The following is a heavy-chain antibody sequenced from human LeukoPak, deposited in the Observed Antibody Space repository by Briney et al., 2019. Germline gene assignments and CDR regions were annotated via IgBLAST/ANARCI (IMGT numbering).Heavy chain of an antibody. CDR1: GFTFSNAW. CDR2: IKSKTDGGTT. CDR3: TTSRSGWYYFDY. V-gene: IGHV3-15*01. D-gene: IGHD6-19*01. Sequence: GGSLRLSCEASGFTFSNAWMSWVRQAPGKGLEWVGRIKSKTDGGTTDYAAPVKGRFTISRDDSKNTLYLQMNSLKTEDTAVYYCTTSRSGWYYFDYWGQGTLVTVSS. J-gene: IGHJ4*02.